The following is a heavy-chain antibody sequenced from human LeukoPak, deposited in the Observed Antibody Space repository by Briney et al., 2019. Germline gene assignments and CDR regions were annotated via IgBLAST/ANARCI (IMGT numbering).Heavy chain of an antibody. J-gene: IGHJ4*02. D-gene: IGHD2-21*02. V-gene: IGHV4-4*07. CDR1: SGSISGYF. CDR2: IYTSGST. CDR3: ARGDTCGGVCYYDY. Sequence: PSETLSLTCTVSSGSISGYFWNWIRQPAGKGLEWIERIYTSGSTNYNPSLESRVTMSIDTSKNQFSLTLSSVTAADTAVYYCARGDTCGGVCYYDYWGQGTLVTVSS.